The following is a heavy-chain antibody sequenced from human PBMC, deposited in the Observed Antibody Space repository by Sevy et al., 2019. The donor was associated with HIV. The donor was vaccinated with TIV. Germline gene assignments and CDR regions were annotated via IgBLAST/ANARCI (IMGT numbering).Heavy chain of an antibody. V-gene: IGHV3-9*01. D-gene: IGHD2-2*01. CDR2: ISWNSGSI. J-gene: IGHJ4*02. CDR3: AKGECSSTSCYQSY. Sequence: GGSLRLSCAASGFTFDDYAMHWVRQAPGKGLEWVSGISWNSGSIGYADSVKGRFTISRDNAKNSLYLQMNSLRAEDTALYYCAKGECSSTSCYQSYWGQGTLDTVSS. CDR1: GFTFDDYA.